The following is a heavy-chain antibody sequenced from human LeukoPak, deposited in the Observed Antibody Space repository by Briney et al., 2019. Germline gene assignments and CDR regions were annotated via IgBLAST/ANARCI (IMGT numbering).Heavy chain of an antibody. Sequence: SETLSLTCTVSGGSISSYYWSWIRQPPGKGLEWIGYIYYSGSTNYNPSLKSRVTISVDTSKNQFSLKLSSVTAADTAVYYCARDAGYSGYDFVYWGQGTLVTVSS. V-gene: IGHV4-59*01. CDR3: ARDAGYSGYDFVY. D-gene: IGHD5-12*01. J-gene: IGHJ4*02. CDR1: GGSISSYY. CDR2: IYYSGST.